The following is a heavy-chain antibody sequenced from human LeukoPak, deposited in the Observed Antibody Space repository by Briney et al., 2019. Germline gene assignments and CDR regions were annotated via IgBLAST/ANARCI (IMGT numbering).Heavy chain of an antibody. V-gene: IGHV3-23*01. D-gene: IGHD1-26*01. CDR2: IRGDASST. J-gene: IGHJ4*02. CDR1: GFTFSNYA. Sequence: GGSLRLSCAASGFTFSNYAMSWVRQAPGKGLEWVSVIRGDASSTYYADSMRGRFTISRDNSKNTLYLQMNSPRVEDTALYYCAAHRYSGIYPYYFDYWGQGALVTVSS. CDR3: AAHRYSGIYPYYFDY.